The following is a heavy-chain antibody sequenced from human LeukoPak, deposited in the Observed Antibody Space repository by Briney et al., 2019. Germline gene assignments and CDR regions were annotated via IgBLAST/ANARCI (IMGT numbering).Heavy chain of an antibody. V-gene: IGHV4-39*01. Sequence: SETLSLTCTVSGGSISSSSYYRGWIRQPPGKGLEWIGSIYYSGSTYYNPSLKSRVTISVDTSKNQFSLKLNSVTAADTAVYYCARLDYYGSGSYGLSFDYWGQGILVTVSS. CDR3: ARLDYYGSGSYGLSFDY. J-gene: IGHJ4*02. CDR2: IYYSGST. CDR1: GGSISSSSYY. D-gene: IGHD3-10*01.